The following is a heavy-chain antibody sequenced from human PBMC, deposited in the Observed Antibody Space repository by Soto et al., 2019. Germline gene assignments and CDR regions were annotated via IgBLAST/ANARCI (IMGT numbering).Heavy chain of an antibody. CDR3: ASCPDPTNYYDSSGYF. D-gene: IGHD3-22*01. Sequence: SEPLSLTCTVSGGSISSRGYYWSCIRQHPGKGLEWIGYIYYSGSTYYNPSLKSRVTISVDTSKNQFSLKLSSVTAADTAVYYCASCPDPTNYYDSSGYFWGQGTLVTV. V-gene: IGHV4-31*03. CDR2: IYYSGST. J-gene: IGHJ4*02. CDR1: GGSISSRGYY.